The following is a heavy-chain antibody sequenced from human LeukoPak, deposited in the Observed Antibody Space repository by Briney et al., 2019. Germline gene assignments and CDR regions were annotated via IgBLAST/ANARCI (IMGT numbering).Heavy chain of an antibody. CDR2: IYTSGST. CDR3: AKGLPGFGDLLDVWNY. J-gene: IGHJ4*02. Sequence: SQTLSLTCTVSGGSISSGAYYWSWIRQPAGKGLEWIGRIYTSGSTNYNPSLKSRITISVDTSKNQFSLKLSSVTAADTALYYCAKGLPGFGDLLDVWNYWGQGILVTVSS. D-gene: IGHD3-10*01. V-gene: IGHV4-61*02. CDR1: GGSISSGAYY.